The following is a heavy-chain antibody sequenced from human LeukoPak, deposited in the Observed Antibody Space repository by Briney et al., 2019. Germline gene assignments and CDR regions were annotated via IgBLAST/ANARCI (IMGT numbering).Heavy chain of an antibody. CDR3: VKDHPYYYDSSGYNEYFQH. Sequence: GGSLRLSCAASGFTFSSYAMSWVRQAPGKGLEWVSAISGSGGSTYYADSVKGRFTISRDNSKNTLYLQMNSLRAEDTAVYYCVKDHPYYYDSSGYNEYFQHWGQGTLVTVSS. CDR2: ISGSGGST. D-gene: IGHD3-22*01. V-gene: IGHV3-23*01. J-gene: IGHJ1*01. CDR1: GFTFSSYA.